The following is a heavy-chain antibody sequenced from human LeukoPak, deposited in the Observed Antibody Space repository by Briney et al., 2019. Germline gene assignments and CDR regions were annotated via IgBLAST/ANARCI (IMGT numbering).Heavy chain of an antibody. CDR2: ISYDGSNK. CDR1: GFTFSSYA. D-gene: IGHD5-12*01. CDR3: ARERGGYHDN. J-gene: IGHJ4*02. V-gene: IGHV3-30-3*01. Sequence: GGSLRLSCAASGFTFSSYAMHWVRRAPGKGLEWVAVISYDGSNKYYADSVKGRFTISRDNSKNTLYLQMNSLRAEDTAVYYCARERGGYHDNWGQGTLVTVSS.